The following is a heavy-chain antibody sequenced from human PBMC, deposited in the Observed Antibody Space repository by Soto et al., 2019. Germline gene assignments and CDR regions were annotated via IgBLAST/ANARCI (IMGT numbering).Heavy chain of an antibody. D-gene: IGHD6-13*01. CDR3: ARVRQQLGYGMDV. CDR1: GFTFSSYA. V-gene: IGHV3-30*04. Sequence: GGSLILSCAASGFTFSSYAMHWVRQAPGKGLEWVAVISYNGSNKYYADSVKGRFTISRDNSKNTLYLQMNSLRAEDTAVDYCARVRQQLGYGMDVWGQGTTVTVSS. J-gene: IGHJ6*02. CDR2: ISYNGSNK.